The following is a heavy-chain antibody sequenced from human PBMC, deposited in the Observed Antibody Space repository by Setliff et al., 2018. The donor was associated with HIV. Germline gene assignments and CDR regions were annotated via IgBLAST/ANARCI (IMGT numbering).Heavy chain of an antibody. D-gene: IGHD4-17*01. CDR3: ASSLNGDSEPWYFDL. Sequence: ASVKVSCKASGYSFTNYYIHWVRQAPGQGLEWMGKISPGGGSTSKEQKFQGRFTMTRDTSTSTAYMELSRLRSDDTAVYYCASSLNGDSEPWYFDLWGRGTLVTVSS. CDR2: ISPGGGST. J-gene: IGHJ2*01. V-gene: IGHV1-46*01. CDR1: GYSFTNYY.